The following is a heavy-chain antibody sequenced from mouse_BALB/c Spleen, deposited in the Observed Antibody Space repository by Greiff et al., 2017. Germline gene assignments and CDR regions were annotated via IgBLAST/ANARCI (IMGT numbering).Heavy chain of an antibody. V-gene: IGHV2-9*02. J-gene: IGHJ3*01. CDR3: ARDYYGNYDAY. Sequence: VKLVESGPGLVAPSQSLSITCTVSGFSLTSYGVHWVRQPPGKGLEWLGVIWAGGSTNYNSALMSRLSISKDNSKSQVFLKMNSLQTDDTAMYYCARDYYGNYDAYWGQGTLVTVSA. CDR2: IWAGGST. CDR1: GFSLTSYG. D-gene: IGHD2-1*01.